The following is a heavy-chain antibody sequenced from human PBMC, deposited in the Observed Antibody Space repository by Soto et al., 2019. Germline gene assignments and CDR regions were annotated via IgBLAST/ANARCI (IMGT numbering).Heavy chain of an antibody. CDR3: ARAQWELDY. CDR1: GFTFSNYA. Sequence: PGGSLRLSCAASGFTFSNYAINWVRQSPGKGLEWVSVISGSVGSTYYADSVKGRFTITRDNSKNTLYLQINSLRGDDTAVYYCARAQWELDYWGQGTLVTVSS. CDR2: ISGSVGST. V-gene: IGHV3-23*01. J-gene: IGHJ4*02. D-gene: IGHD1-26*01.